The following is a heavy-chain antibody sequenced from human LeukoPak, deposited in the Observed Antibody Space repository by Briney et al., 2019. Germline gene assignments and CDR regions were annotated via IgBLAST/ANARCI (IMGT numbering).Heavy chain of an antibody. V-gene: IGHV3-48*04. Sequence: GGSLRLSCVASGFNFSTYWMNWVRQAPGKGLEWVSYISRSGSTIYYADSVKGRFTISRDNAKNSLYLQMNSLRAEDTAVYYCARGNTMVRGVINDAFDIWGQGTMVTVSS. CDR3: ARGNTMVRGVINDAFDI. CDR2: ISRSGSTI. J-gene: IGHJ3*02. CDR1: GFNFSTYW. D-gene: IGHD3-10*01.